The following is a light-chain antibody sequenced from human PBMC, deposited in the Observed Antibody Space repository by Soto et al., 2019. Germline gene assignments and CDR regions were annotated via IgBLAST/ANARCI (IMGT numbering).Light chain of an antibody. CDR1: SSDVGGYDY. CDR2: DVT. V-gene: IGLV2-14*01. J-gene: IGLJ1*01. Sequence: QSALTQPASVSGSPGQSITISCTGASSDVGGYDYVSWYQQHPGKAPKLMIYDVTTRPSGVSNRFSGSKSGNTASLTISGLQADDEADYYCCSYTTSSTPYVFGTGTKVTVL. CDR3: CSYTTSSTPYV.